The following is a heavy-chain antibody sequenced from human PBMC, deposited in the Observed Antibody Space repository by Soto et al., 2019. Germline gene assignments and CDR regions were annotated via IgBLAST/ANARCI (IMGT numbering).Heavy chain of an antibody. Sequence: EVQLVESGGGLVKPGGSLRLSCAASGFTFSNAWMSWVRQAPGKGLGWVGRIKSKTDGGTTDYAAPVKGRFTISRDDSKNTLYLQMNSLKTEDTAVYYCTTDARKQLTDYWGQGTLVTVSS. CDR1: GFTFSNAW. CDR3: TTDARKQLTDY. D-gene: IGHD6-6*01. CDR2: IKSKTDGGTT. V-gene: IGHV3-15*01. J-gene: IGHJ4*02.